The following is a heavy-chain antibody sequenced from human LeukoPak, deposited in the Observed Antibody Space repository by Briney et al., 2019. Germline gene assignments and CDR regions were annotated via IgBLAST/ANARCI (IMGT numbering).Heavy chain of an antibody. J-gene: IGHJ4*02. CDR2: IIPIFGTA. CDR3: ARDSLRYSSGWPFDY. Sequence: ASVKVSCKSSGGTFSSYAISWVRQAPGQGLEWMGGIIPIFGTANYAQKFQGRVTITADESTSTAYMELSSLRSEDTAVYYCARDSLRYSSGWPFDYWGQGTLVTVSS. V-gene: IGHV1-69*01. D-gene: IGHD6-19*01. CDR1: GGTFSSYA.